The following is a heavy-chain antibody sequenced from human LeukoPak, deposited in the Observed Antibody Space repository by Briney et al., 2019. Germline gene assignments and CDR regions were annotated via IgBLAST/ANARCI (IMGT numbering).Heavy chain of an antibody. CDR3: ARAYSGSYDY. Sequence: PSETLSLTCTVSGGSISSSSYYWGWIRQPPGKGLEWIGSIYHSGSTYYNPSLKSRVTIAVETSKNQFSLKLSSVTAADTAVYYCARAYSGSYDYWGQGTLVTVSS. V-gene: IGHV4-39*07. D-gene: IGHD1-26*01. J-gene: IGHJ4*02. CDR1: GGSISSSSYY. CDR2: IYHSGST.